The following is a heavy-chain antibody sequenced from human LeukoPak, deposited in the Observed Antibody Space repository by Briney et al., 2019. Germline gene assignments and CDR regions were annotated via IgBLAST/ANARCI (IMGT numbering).Heavy chain of an antibody. D-gene: IGHD4-23*01. CDR3: VRVATVVTLDNWFDP. J-gene: IGHJ5*02. V-gene: IGHV3-33*01. Sequence: GRSLRLSCAASGFTFSSYGMHWVRQAPGKGLEWVAVIWYDGSNKYYADSVKGRFTISRDNSKNTLYLQMNSLRAEDTAVYYCVRVATVVTLDNWFDPWGQGTLVTVSS. CDR2: IWYDGSNK. CDR1: GFTFSSYG.